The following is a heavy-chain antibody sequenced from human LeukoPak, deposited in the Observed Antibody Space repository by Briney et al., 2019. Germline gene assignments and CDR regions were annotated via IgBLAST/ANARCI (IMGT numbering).Heavy chain of an antibody. D-gene: IGHD3-10*01. Sequence: PGGSLRLSCAASGITFSNYWMHWVRQDPGKGLVWVSFINPDGSTTNYADSVKGRFTISRDNAKNALYLQMNSLRAEDTAVYYCAKDLHYGSADYWGQGTLVTVSS. J-gene: IGHJ4*02. V-gene: IGHV3-74*01. CDR1: GITFSNYW. CDR3: AKDLHYGSADY. CDR2: INPDGSTT.